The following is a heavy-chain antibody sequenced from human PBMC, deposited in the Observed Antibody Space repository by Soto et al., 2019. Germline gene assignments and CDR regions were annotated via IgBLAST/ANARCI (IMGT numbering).Heavy chain of an antibody. CDR3: ARGYYDSSGYFFSDY. V-gene: IGHV4-31*03. Sequence: SETLSLTCTVSGGSISSGGYYWSWIRQHPGKGLEWIGYIYYSGSTYYNPSLKSRVTISVDTSKNQFSLKLSSVTAADTAVYYCARGYYDSSGYFFSDYWGQGTLVTVSS. CDR2: IYYSGST. D-gene: IGHD3-22*01. J-gene: IGHJ4*02. CDR1: GGSISSGGYY.